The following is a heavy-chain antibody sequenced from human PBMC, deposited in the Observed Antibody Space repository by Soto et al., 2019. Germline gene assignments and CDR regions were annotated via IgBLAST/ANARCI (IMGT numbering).Heavy chain of an antibody. CDR2: RYDDAIT. D-gene: IGHD3-22*01. CDR3: ARGIYLGPSGYYLAF. Sequence: QLQLQESGPGLVKPSETLSLSCSVSGDSIRNRNYYWAWIRQPPGKGLEWIVSRYDDAITFYNPSLMRLFTISIDTAKKQLSLKVTSVTAADTAVYYCARGIYLGPSGYYLAFWGQGTLFTGSS. V-gene: IGHV4-39*01. CDR1: GDSIRNRNYY. J-gene: IGHJ4*02.